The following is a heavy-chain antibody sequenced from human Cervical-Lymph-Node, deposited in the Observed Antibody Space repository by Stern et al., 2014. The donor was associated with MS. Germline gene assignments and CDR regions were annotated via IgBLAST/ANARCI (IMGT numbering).Heavy chain of an antibody. D-gene: IGHD2-21*02. CDR1: GYTLSDIS. V-gene: IGHV1-24*01. CDR3: ATHRGRVTYYYGMDV. CDR2: FDPEHGET. J-gene: IGHJ6*02. Sequence: QMQLVESGAEVKKPGASVKVASKVYGYTLSDISRHWVRQAPGKVLEWMGGFDPEHGETRYAQKFQGRVTMAEDRSTDTAYMELSSLRSEDTAVYYCATHRGRVTYYYGMDVWGQGTTVTVSS.